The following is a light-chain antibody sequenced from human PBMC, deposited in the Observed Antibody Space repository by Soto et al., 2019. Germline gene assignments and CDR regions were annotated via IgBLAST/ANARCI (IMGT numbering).Light chain of an antibody. V-gene: IGKV1-33*01. Sequence: DIQMTQSPSSLSASVGDRVTITCQASQDISNYLNWYQQKPGKAPKLLIYDASNLETGVPSRFSGSGSGTDFTFTISSLQTEDIATYYCQQYDNLITFGQGTLLEIK. CDR2: DAS. J-gene: IGKJ5*01. CDR3: QQYDNLIT. CDR1: QDISNY.